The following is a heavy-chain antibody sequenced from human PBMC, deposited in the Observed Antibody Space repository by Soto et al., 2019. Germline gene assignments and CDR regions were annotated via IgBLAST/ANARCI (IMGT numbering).Heavy chain of an antibody. V-gene: IGHV4-39*01. J-gene: IGHJ5*02. D-gene: IGHD6-13*01. CDR3: ASRATAAGIPNGFDP. CDR2: IYYSGST. CDR1: GGSISSSSYY. Sequence: SETLCLTCTVSGGSISSSSYYWGWLSKPPGKGLEWIGSIYYSGSTYYNPSLKSRVTISVDTSKNQFSLKLSSVTAADPAVYYCASRATAAGIPNGFDPWGQGTRVTVSS.